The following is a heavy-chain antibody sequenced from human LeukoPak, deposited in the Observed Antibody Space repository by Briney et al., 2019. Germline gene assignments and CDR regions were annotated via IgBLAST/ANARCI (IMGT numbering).Heavy chain of an antibody. CDR2: INAGNGNT. J-gene: IGHJ5*02. D-gene: IGHD3-9*01. CDR1: GYTFTSYA. V-gene: IGHV1-3*03. CDR3: ARLPKYFDWLLAPS. Sequence: ASVKVSCKASGYTFTSYAMHWVRQAPGQRLEWMGWINAGNGNTKYSQEFQGRVTITADESTSTAYMELSSLRSEDTAVYYCARLPKYFDWLLAPSWGQGTLVTVSS.